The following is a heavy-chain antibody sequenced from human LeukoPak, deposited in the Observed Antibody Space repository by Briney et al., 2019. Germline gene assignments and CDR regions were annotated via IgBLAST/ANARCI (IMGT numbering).Heavy chain of an antibody. V-gene: IGHV3-23*01. Sequence: GGSLRLSCAASGFTFSSYAMGWVRQAPGKGLEWVSAISGSGGSTYYADSVKGRFTISRDNSKNTLYLQMNSLRAEDTAVYYCAKGFSSTTPRGYFDYWGQGTLVTVSS. CDR1: GFTFSSYA. CDR3: AKGFSSTTPRGYFDY. J-gene: IGHJ4*02. D-gene: IGHD2-2*01. CDR2: ISGSGGST.